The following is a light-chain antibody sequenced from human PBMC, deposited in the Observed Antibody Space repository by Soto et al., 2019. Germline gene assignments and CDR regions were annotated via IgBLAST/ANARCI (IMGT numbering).Light chain of an antibody. CDR2: DAS. CDR3: QQVNNYPLT. CDR1: QGISTF. V-gene: IGKV1-9*01. Sequence: DVQLTQSPSFMSASVGDRVSITCRASQGISTFLAWYQQHPGTAPKPLIYDASNLQSGVPSRFSGSGSGTEFTLTISSLQPEDFATYYCQQVNNYPLTFGGGTKVEIK. J-gene: IGKJ4*01.